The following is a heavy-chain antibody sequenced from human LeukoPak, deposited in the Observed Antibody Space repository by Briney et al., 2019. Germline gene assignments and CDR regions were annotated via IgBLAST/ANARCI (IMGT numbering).Heavy chain of an antibody. J-gene: IGHJ6*03. CDR2: IYSGGST. Sequence: GGSLRLSCAASGFTVSSNYMSWVRQAPGKGLEWVSVIYSGGSTYYADSVKGRFTISRDNSKNTLYLQMNSLRAEDTAVYYCARETGSHYYYYMDVWGKGTTVTVSS. V-gene: IGHV3-53*01. D-gene: IGHD7-27*01. CDR3: ARETGSHYYYYMDV. CDR1: GFTVSSNY.